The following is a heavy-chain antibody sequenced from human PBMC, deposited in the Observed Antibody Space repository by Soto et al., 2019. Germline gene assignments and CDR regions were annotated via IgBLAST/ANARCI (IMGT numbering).Heavy chain of an antibody. D-gene: IGHD3-16*01. CDR3: ARGLHACFTRFGNP. Sequence: LVTLRVTWIVAGGNIVDDRWRWILLFPGKGLEWIAYTSYTGNTNYNPSLQSRVTISMDTSKNQLSLKLTSMTAADTAFYYCARGLHACFTRFGNPWGQGTMVTVSS. V-gene: IGHV4-59*01. J-gene: IGHJ5*02. CDR1: GGNIVDDR. CDR2: TSYTGNT.